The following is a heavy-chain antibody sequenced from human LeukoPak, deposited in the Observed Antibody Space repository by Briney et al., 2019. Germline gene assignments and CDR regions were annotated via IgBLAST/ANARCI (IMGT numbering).Heavy chain of an antibody. CDR2: INHSGST. CDR1: GGSFSGYY. Sequence: SETLSLTCAVYGGSFSGYYWSWLRQPPGKGLEWIGEINHSGSTNYNPSLKSRVTISVDTSKNQFSLKLSSVTAADTAVYYCARGVGMNYYDSSGSRRFDYWGQGTLVTVSS. V-gene: IGHV4-34*01. J-gene: IGHJ4*02. CDR3: ARGVGMNYYDSSGSRRFDY. D-gene: IGHD3-22*01.